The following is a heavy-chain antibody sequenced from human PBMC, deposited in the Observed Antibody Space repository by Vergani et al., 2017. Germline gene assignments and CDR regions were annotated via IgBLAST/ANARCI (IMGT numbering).Heavy chain of an antibody. CDR3: ANDLTGRGGSADY. V-gene: IGHV3-21*01. Sequence: EVQLVESGGGLVKRGGSLRLSCAASGFTFSSYSMNWVRQAPGKGLEWVSSISSSSSYIHYSDSLKGRFTISRDNAKSSLYLQMNSLRAEDTAVYYCANDLTGRGGSADYWGQGTLVTVSS. CDR1: GFTFSSYS. J-gene: IGHJ4*02. D-gene: IGHD3-10*01. CDR2: ISSSSSYI.